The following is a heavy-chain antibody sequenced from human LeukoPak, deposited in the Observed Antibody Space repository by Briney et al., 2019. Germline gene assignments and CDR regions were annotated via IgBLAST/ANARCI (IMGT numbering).Heavy chain of an antibody. CDR3: AKHKTQSYYYYYYMDV. CDR2: ISGSGGGT. CDR1: GFTFSNYV. J-gene: IGHJ6*03. Sequence: GGSLRLSCAASGFTFSNYVMSWVRQAPGKGLEWVSTISGSGGGTFYADSVKGRSTISRDNSKNTLYLQMNSLRAEDTATYYCAKHKTQSYYYYYYMDVWGKGTTVTVSS. V-gene: IGHV3-23*01.